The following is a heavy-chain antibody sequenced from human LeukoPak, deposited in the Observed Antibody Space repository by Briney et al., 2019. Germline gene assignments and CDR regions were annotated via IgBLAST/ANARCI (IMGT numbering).Heavy chain of an antibody. CDR3: AKDLALAGTGGGFDV. CDR2: ISGGGDKT. V-gene: IGHV3-23*01. Sequence: GSLRHSCAASGFTFTTYAINWVRQAPGKGLEWVSGISGGGDKTYYADSVNGRFTISRDNSKNTVSLQMSSLRAEDTALYYCAKDLALAGTGGGFDVWGQGTRVAVSS. J-gene: IGHJ3*01. CDR1: GFTFTTYA. D-gene: IGHD6-19*01.